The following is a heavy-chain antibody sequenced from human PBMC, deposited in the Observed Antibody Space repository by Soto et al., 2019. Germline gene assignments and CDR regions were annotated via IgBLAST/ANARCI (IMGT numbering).Heavy chain of an antibody. CDR3: AREKLDSFDY. CDR2: MNPNSGNT. J-gene: IGHJ4*02. CDR1: GYTFTSYD. D-gene: IGHD3-3*01. V-gene: IGHV1-8*01. Sequence: QVQLVQSGAEVKKPGASVKVSCKASGYTFTSYDITWVRQATGQGLEWMGWMNPNSGNTGYAQQFQGRVTMTRNISLSIAYMELSSLRSEVSAVYYCAREKLDSFDYWGQGTLVTVSS.